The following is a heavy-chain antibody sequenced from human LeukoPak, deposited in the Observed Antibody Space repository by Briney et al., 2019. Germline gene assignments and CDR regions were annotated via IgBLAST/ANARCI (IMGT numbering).Heavy chain of an antibody. CDR3: ARDAIPGTGSPLDY. V-gene: IGHV4-39*07. CDR2: IYYSGST. D-gene: IGHD1-7*01. Sequence: SETLSLTCTVSGGSISSSSYYWGWIRQPPGKGLEWIGSIYYSGSTYYNPSLKSRVTISVDRSKNQFSLKLSSVTAADTAVYYCARDAIPGTGSPLDYWGQGTLVTVSS. J-gene: IGHJ4*02. CDR1: GGSISSSSYY.